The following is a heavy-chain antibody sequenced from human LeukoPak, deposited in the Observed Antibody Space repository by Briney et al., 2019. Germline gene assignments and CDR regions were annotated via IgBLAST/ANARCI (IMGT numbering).Heavy chain of an antibody. CDR2: ISGSGGST. Sequence: GGSLRLSCVASGFTFSTYGMSWVRQAPGKGLEWVSAISGSGGSTYYADSVKGRFTISRDNSKNTLYLQLNSLRAEDTAVYYCARGTLYYGSESYDYWGQGTLVIVSS. CDR3: ARGTLYYGSESYDY. V-gene: IGHV3-23*01. CDR1: GFTFSTYG. J-gene: IGHJ4*02. D-gene: IGHD3-10*01.